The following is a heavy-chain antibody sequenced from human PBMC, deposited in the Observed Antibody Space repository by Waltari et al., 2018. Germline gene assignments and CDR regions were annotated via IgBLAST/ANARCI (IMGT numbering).Heavy chain of an antibody. CDR2: VYYGGGT. Sequence: QVQLQESGPGLVKPSETLSLTCTVSGGSISSYYWSWIRQPPGKVLDWLGYVYYGGGTNYNTSRKSRVTISVDTTKNQFCLKLSSVTAADTAVYYCAREGGYCSRTSCSSPNYYYYYMDVWGKGTTVTVSS. V-gene: IGHV4-59*01. CDR1: GGSISSYY. D-gene: IGHD2-2*01. CDR3: AREGGYCSRTSCSSPNYYYYYMDV. J-gene: IGHJ6*03.